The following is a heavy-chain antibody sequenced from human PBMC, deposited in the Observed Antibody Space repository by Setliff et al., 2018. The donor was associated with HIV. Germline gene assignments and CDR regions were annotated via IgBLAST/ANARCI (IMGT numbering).Heavy chain of an antibody. CDR3: ARDATRGEDMDV. CDR1: GFSFSSYW. D-gene: IGHD2-15*01. CDR2: IKEDGSEK. V-gene: IGHV3-7*01. J-gene: IGHJ6*03. Sequence: PGGSLRLSCAASGFSFSSYWMSWVRQAPGKGLEWVANIKEDGSEKYYVDSVRGRFTISRDNAKNSLYLQMNSLRAEDTAVYYCARDATRGEDMDVWAKGTTVTVSS.